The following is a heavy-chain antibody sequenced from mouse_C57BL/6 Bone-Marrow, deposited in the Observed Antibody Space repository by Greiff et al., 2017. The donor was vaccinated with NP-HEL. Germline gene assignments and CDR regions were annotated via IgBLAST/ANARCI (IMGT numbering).Heavy chain of an antibody. D-gene: IGHD1-1*01. V-gene: IGHV14-4*01. J-gene: IGHJ2*01. CDR2: IDPENGDT. Sequence: EVKLQQSGAELVRPGASVKLSCTASGFNIKDDYMHWVKQRPEQGLEWIGWIDPENGDTEYASKFQGKATITADTSSNTAYLQLSSLTSEDTAVYYCTTEATVVESSFDYWGQGTTLTVSS. CDR1: GFNIKDDY. CDR3: TTEATVVESSFDY.